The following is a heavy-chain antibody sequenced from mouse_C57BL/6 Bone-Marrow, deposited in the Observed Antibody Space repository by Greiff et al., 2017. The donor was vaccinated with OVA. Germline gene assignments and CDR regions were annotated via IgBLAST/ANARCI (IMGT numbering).Heavy chain of an antibody. CDR2: IDPSDSYT. CDR3: AGPWYFDV. J-gene: IGHJ1*03. V-gene: IGHV1-69*01. CDR1: GYTFTSYW. Sequence: QVQLKQPGAEFVMPGASVKLSCKASGYTFTSYWMHWVKQRPGQGLEWIGEIDPSDSYTNYNQKFKGKSTLTVDKSSSTAYMQLSSLTSEDSAVYYCAGPWYFDVWGTGTTVTVSS.